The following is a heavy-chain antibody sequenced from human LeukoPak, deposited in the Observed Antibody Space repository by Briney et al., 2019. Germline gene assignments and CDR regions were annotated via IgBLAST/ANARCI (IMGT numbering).Heavy chain of an antibody. V-gene: IGHV3-30*03. CDR2: ISYDGSNK. D-gene: IGHD5-12*01. Sequence: PGGSLRLSCAASGFTFSNYGMHWVRQAPGKGLEWVAIISYDGSNKYYADSVKGRFTISRDNSKNTLYLQMNSLRAEDTAVYYCARDGETRAIVATIEYWGQGTLVTVSS. J-gene: IGHJ4*02. CDR1: GFTFSNYG. CDR3: ARDGETRAIVATIEY.